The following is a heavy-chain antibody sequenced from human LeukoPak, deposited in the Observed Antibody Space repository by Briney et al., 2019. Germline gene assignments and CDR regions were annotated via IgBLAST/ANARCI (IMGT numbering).Heavy chain of an antibody. CDR3: LRHTAATTLDY. CDR2: IAYSGST. J-gene: IGHJ4*02. V-gene: IGHV4-59*08. Sequence: PSETLSLTCSVSGGSISGYYWSWVRQPPGKGLEWVGYIAYSGSTFYNPSLKSRVTISVDTPKNQFSLRLGPVTAADTAVYYCLRHTAATTLDYWGQGTLVTVSS. CDR1: GGSISGYY. D-gene: IGHD1-1*01.